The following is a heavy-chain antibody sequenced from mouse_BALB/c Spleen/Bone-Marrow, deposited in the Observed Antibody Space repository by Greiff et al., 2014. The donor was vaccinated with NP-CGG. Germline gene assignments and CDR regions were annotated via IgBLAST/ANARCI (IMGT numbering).Heavy chain of an antibody. D-gene: IGHD2-4*01. V-gene: IGHV1-18*01. J-gene: IGHJ3*01. Sequence: EVQLQQSGPELVTPGASVKISCKTSGYTFTEYTMHWVKQSHGKSLGWIGGFNPNNGGTSYNQKFKGKATLTVDKSSSTAYMEPRSLTSEDSAVYYCAREEAFDYVIAYWGQGTLVTVSA. CDR3: AREEAFDYVIAY. CDR1: GYTFTEYT. CDR2: FNPNNGGT.